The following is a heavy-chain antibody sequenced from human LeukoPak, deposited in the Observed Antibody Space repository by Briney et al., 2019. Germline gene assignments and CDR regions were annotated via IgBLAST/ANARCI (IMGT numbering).Heavy chain of an antibody. CDR1: GYTFTSYG. CDR3: ARGDGSGWLIFDY. CDR2: ISAYNGNT. D-gene: IGHD6-19*01. J-gene: IGHJ4*02. Sequence: ASVKVSCKASGYTFTSYGISWVRQAPGQGLEWMGWISAYNGNTNYAQKLQGRVTMTTHTSTSTDYMELRSLRSEDTAVYYCARGDGSGWLIFDYWGQGTLVTVSS. V-gene: IGHV1-18*01.